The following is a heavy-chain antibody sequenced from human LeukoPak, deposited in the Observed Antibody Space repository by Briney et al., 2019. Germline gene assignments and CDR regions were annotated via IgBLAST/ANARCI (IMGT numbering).Heavy chain of an antibody. V-gene: IGHV3-30-3*01. CDR3: ARSPPQGDY. Sequence: GGSLRLSCAASGFTFSSYAMHWVRQALGKGLEWVAVISYDGSNKYYADSVKGRFTISRDNSKNTLYLQMNSLRAEDTAVYYCARSPPQGDYWGQGTLVTVSS. J-gene: IGHJ4*02. CDR1: GFTFSSYA. CDR2: ISYDGSNK.